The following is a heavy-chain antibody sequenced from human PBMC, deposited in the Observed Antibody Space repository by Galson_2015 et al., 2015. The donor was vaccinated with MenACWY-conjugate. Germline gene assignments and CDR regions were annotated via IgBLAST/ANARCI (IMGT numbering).Heavy chain of an antibody. CDR1: GFTFSAYA. V-gene: IGHV3-30-3*01. D-gene: IGHD2-15*01. Sequence: SLRLSCAASGFTFSAYAMHWVRQAPGKGLEWVAVISYDGTRKFYADSVKGRFTISRDNSKNMLYLQMNSLRVEDTAIYYCARGCSGGSCSVYWCQGTLVTVSS. CDR2: ISYDGTRK. J-gene: IGHJ4*02. CDR3: ARGCSGGSCSVY.